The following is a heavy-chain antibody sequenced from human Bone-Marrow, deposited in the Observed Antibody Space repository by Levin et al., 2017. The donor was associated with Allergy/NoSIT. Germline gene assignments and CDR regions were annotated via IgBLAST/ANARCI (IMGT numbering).Heavy chain of an antibody. V-gene: IGHV3-23*01. D-gene: IGHD3-22*01. CDR3: AGRKFYFDGSGYPVFES. CDR1: GFTFRNFA. Sequence: GGSLRLSCAASGFTFRNFAMSWVRQAPGKGLEWVSGLTGSGGNTYYAESVKGRFTISRDNAKNSAYLQMDSLRAEDTAVYFCAGRKFYFDGSGYPVFESWGQGILVTVSS. CDR2: LTGSGGNT. J-gene: IGHJ4*02.